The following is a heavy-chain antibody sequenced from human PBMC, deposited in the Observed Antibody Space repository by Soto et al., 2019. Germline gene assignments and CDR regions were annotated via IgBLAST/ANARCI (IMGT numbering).Heavy chain of an antibody. D-gene: IGHD2-2*02. CDR1: GYTFTSYY. Sequence: QVQLVQSGAEVKKPGASVKVSCKASGYTFTSYYMHWVRQAPGQGLEWMGIINPSGGSTSYAQKFQGRVNMTRDTSTSTVYMELSSLRSEDTAVYYCAREVVVVPAAIGFWFDPWGQGTLVTVSS. J-gene: IGHJ5*02. CDR2: INPSGGST. CDR3: AREVVVVPAAIGFWFDP. V-gene: IGHV1-46*01.